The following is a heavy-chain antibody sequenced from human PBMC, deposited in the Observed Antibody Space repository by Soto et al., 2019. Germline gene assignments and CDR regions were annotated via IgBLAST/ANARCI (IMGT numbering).Heavy chain of an antibody. D-gene: IGHD5-18*01. CDR2: ISSNGGST. J-gene: IGHJ4*02. Sequence: LRLSCSASGFTFSSYAMHWVRQAPGKGLEYVSAISSNGGSTYYADSVKGRFSISRDNSKNTLYLQMSSLRAEDTAVYYCVKDVSAMKYYFDYWGQGTLVTVSS. CDR3: VKDVSAMKYYFDY. CDR1: GFTFSSYA. V-gene: IGHV3-64D*06.